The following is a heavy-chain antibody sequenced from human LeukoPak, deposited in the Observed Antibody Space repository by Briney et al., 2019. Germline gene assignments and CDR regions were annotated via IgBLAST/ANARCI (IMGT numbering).Heavy chain of an antibody. CDR1: GFTFSSYA. V-gene: IGHV3-30-3*01. CDR3: ARDQVTIAAYDIDAFDI. D-gene: IGHD3-22*01. Sequence: GGSLRLSCAASGFTFSSYAMHWVRQAPGKGLEWVAVISYDGSNKYYADSVKGQFTISRDNSKNTLYLQMNSLRAEDTAVYYCARDQVTIAAYDIDAFDIWGQGAMVTVSS. J-gene: IGHJ3*02. CDR2: ISYDGSNK.